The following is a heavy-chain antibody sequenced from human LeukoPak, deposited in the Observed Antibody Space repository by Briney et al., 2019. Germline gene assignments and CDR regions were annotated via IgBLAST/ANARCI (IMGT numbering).Heavy chain of an antibody. D-gene: IGHD2-2*01. V-gene: IGHV4-61*02. CDR1: GASITGGSYY. CDR2: IYTSGIT. J-gene: IGHJ5*02. CDR3: ARDWINAYCSSTSCSRWFDP. Sequence: SETLSLTCTVSGASITGGSYYWTWIRQPAGKGLEWIGRIYTSGITTYNPSLKSRVTISLDMSKNQISLNLNSVTAADTAVYYCARDWINAYCSSTSCSRWFDPWGQGTLVTVSS.